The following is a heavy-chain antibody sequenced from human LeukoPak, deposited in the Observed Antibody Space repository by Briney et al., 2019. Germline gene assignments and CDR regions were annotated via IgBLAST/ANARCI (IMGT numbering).Heavy chain of an antibody. CDR1: GDSISSSNSY. Sequence: PETLSLTCIVSGDSISSSNSYRGWIRQPPGKGLEWIGSIYYSGNTYYNASLKSRVSISVDTSKNHFSLRLTSVTAADTAVYYCARQTGSGLFILPGGQGTLVTVSS. CDR3: ARQTGSGLFILP. J-gene: IGHJ4*02. V-gene: IGHV4-39*01. D-gene: IGHD3/OR15-3a*01. CDR2: IYYSGNT.